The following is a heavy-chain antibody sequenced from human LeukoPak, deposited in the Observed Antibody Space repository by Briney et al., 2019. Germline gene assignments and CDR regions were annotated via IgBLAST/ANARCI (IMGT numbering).Heavy chain of an antibody. CDR3: ARMVESTVTIAFENWFDP. J-gene: IGHJ5*02. Sequence: SETLSLTCAVYGGSFSGYYWSWIRQPPGKGLEWIGEINHSGSTNYNPAIKSRVTISVDTSKNQFSLKLSSVTAADTAVYYCARMVESTVTIAFENWFDPWGQGTLVTVSS. CDR2: INHSGST. CDR1: GGSFSGYY. V-gene: IGHV4-34*01. D-gene: IGHD4-11*01.